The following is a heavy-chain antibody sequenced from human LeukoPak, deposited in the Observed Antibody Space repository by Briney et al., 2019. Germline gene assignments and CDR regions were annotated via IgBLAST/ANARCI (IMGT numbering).Heavy chain of an antibody. Sequence: ASVKVSCKVSGYTLTELSMHWVRQAPGKGLEWMGGFDPEDGETIYAQKFQGRVTMTEDTSTDTAYMELSSLRSEDTAVYYCATDDLWFGRDWFDPWGQGTLVTVSS. CDR1: GYTLTELS. J-gene: IGHJ5*02. CDR2: FDPEDGET. CDR3: ATDDLWFGRDWFDP. D-gene: IGHD3-10*01. V-gene: IGHV1-24*01.